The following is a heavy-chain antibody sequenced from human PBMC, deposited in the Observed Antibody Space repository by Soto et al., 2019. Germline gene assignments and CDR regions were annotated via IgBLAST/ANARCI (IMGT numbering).Heavy chain of an antibody. Sequence: ASVKVSCKVSGYTLTELSMHWVRQAPGKGLEWMGGFDPEDGETIYAQKFQGRVTMTEDTSTDTAYMELSSLRSEDTAVYYCATDYRYEYSSSAALFGYWGQGTLVTVSS. D-gene: IGHD6-6*01. CDR1: GYTLTELS. J-gene: IGHJ4*02. V-gene: IGHV1-24*01. CDR2: FDPEDGET. CDR3: ATDYRYEYSSSAALFGY.